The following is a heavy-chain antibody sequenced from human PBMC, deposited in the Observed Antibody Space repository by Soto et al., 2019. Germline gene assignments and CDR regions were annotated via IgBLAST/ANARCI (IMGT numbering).Heavy chain of an antibody. Sequence: SETLSLTCAVYGGSFSGYYWSWIRQPPGKGLEWIGEINHSGSTNYNPSLKSRVTISVDTSKNQFSLKLSSVTAADTAVYYCARGRGSYGSGSHYNPRPYYFDYWGQGTLVTVSS. CDR3: ARGRGSYGSGSHYNPRPYYFDY. CDR1: GGSFSGYY. D-gene: IGHD3-10*01. CDR2: INHSGST. J-gene: IGHJ4*02. V-gene: IGHV4-34*01.